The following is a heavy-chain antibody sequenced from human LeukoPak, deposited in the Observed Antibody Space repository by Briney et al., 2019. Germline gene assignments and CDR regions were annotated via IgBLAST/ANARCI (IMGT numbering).Heavy chain of an antibody. J-gene: IGHJ5*02. CDR3: ARDDGSIGYYHRIWFDP. D-gene: IGHD3-22*01. V-gene: IGHV1-69*01. Sequence: SVKVSCKASGGTFSSYAISWVRPAPGQGLERMGGIIPIFGTANYAQKFQGRVTITPDESTSTAYMELSSLRSEDKAVYYCARDDGSIGYYHRIWFDPWGQGTLVTVSS. CDR2: IIPIFGTA. CDR1: GGTFSSYA.